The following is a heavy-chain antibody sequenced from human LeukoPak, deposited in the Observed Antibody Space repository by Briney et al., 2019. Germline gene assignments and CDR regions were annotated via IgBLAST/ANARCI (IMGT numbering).Heavy chain of an antibody. CDR3: ARVGSRGYSYGYYGD. V-gene: IGHV3-21*01. CDR2: ISSSSSYI. D-gene: IGHD5-18*01. J-gene: IGHJ4*02. CDR1: GFTFSSYS. Sequence: GGSLRLSCAASGFTFSSYSMNWVRQAPGKGLESVSSISSSSSYIYYADSVKGRFTISRDNAKNSLYLQMNSLRAEDTAVYYCARVGSRGYSYGYYGDWGQGTLVTVSS.